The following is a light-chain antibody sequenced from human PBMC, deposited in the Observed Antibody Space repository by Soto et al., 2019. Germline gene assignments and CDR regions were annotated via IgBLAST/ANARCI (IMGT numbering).Light chain of an antibody. Sequence: EIVLTQSPATMSLSPGERATLSCGASQSVSRSYLTRYQQKPGLAPRLLIYDASSRATGIPERFSGSGSGTDFTLTISRLEPEDFAVYYCQQYGSSPYTFGQGTKLEIK. CDR3: QQYGSSPYT. V-gene: IGKV3D-20*01. J-gene: IGKJ2*01. CDR2: DAS. CDR1: QSVSRSY.